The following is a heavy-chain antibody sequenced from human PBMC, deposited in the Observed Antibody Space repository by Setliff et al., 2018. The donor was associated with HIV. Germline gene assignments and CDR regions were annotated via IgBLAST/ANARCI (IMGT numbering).Heavy chain of an antibody. CDR1: GFSITTGYS. D-gene: IGHD1-26*01. J-gene: IGHJ4*02. Sequence: SETLSLTCAVSGFSITTGYSWGWIRQPAGTGLEWIGTISHTGRANYSPSLESRVTISIDTSKKQFSLKLSSVTAADTAVYYCARGKGGTYYAFDYWGQGTLVTVSS. CDR3: ARGKGGTYYAFDY. CDR2: ISHTGRA. V-gene: IGHV4-38-2*01.